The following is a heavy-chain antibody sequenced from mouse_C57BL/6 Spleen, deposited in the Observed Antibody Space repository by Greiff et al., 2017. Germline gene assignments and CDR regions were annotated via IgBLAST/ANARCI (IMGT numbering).Heavy chain of an antibody. V-gene: IGHV1-7*01. CDR1: GYTFTSYW. CDR3: ARFDYDGDYYAMDY. Sequence: QVQLQQSGAELAKPGASVKLSCKASGYTFTSYWMHWVKQRPGQGLEWIGYINPSSGSTKYNKKFKDKATFTADKSSSTAYMPLSSLTYADSAVYYCARFDYDGDYYAMDYWGQGTSVTVSS. CDR2: INPSSGST. D-gene: IGHD2-4*01. J-gene: IGHJ4*01.